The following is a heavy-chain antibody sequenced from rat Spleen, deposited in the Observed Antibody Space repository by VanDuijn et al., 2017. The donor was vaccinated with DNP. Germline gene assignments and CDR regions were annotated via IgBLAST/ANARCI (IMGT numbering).Heavy chain of an antibody. J-gene: IGHJ2*01. D-gene: IGHD1-4*01. Sequence: EVQLVESGGGPVQPGRSLKLSCVASGFIFSNYWMTWIRQAPGKGLEWVASITNTGDNTYYSDSVKGRFSISRDNAESSLYLHMDSLKSEDTATYYCTTARIFDYWGQGVMVTVSS. CDR3: TTARIFDY. CDR1: GFIFSNYW. CDR2: ITNTGDNT. V-gene: IGHV5-31*01.